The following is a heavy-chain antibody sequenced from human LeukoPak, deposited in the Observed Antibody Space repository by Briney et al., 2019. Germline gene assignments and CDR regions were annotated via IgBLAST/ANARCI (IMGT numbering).Heavy chain of an antibody. J-gene: IGHJ5*02. CDR1: GGSFSGYY. Sequence: SETLSLTCAVYGGSFSGYYWSWLRQPPGKGLEWIGEINHSGSTNYNPSLKSRVTISVDTSKNQFSLKLTSVTAADTAVYYCATLPGGVTTPNPSWGQGTLVTVSS. V-gene: IGHV4-34*01. D-gene: IGHD4-17*01. CDR2: INHSGST. CDR3: ATLPGGVTTPNPS.